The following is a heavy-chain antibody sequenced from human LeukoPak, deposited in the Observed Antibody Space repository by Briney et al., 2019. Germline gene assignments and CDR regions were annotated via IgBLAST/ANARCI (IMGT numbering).Heavy chain of an antibody. CDR1: GFTFSSYG. V-gene: IGHV3-23*01. J-gene: IGHJ3*02. CDR3: AKDPGPTSYPNAFDI. Sequence: GGSLRLSCAASGFTFSSYGTSWVRQAPGKGLEWVSAVSGSGGSTYYADSVKGRFTISRDNSKNTLYLQMNSLRAEDTAVYYCAKDPGPTSYPNAFDIWGQGTMVTVSS. CDR2: VSGSGGST.